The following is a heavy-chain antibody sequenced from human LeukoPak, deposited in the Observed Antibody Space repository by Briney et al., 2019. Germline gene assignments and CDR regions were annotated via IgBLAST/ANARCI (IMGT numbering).Heavy chain of an antibody. J-gene: IGHJ6*03. V-gene: IGHV4-39*01. Sequence: PSETLSLTCTVSGGSISSSSYYWVWIRQPPGKGLEWIGSIYNSGSTYYNPSLKSRVTISVDTSKNQCSLKLSSVPAADTAVYYCASPRSYYYMDVWGKGTTVTVSS. D-gene: IGHD1-14*01. CDR1: GGSISSSSYY. CDR3: ASPRSYYYMDV. CDR2: IYNSGST.